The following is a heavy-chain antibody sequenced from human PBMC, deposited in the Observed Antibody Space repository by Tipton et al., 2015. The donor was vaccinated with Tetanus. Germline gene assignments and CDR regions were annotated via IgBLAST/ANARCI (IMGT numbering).Heavy chain of an antibody. Sequence: SLRPSCAASGFTLRTYSMNWVRQAPGKGLEWVSSISGSSNYINYADSVKGRFTISRANAKNSLYLQMNSLRADDTGVYFCARVHTPGLLGRYPLDYWGQGTLVTVSS. CDR3: ARVHTPGLLGRYPLDY. CDR2: ISGSSNYI. D-gene: IGHD2-21*02. V-gene: IGHV3-21*01. CDR1: GFTLRTYS. J-gene: IGHJ4*02.